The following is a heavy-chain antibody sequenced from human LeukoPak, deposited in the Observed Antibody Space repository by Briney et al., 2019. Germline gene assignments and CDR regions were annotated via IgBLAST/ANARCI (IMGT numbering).Heavy chain of an antibody. J-gene: IGHJ4*02. D-gene: IGHD5-12*01. CDR1: GGSISIYY. Sequence: SETLSLTCTVSGGSISIYYWNWIRQPAGKGLEWIGRIYTSGSTKYNPSLKSRVTMSVDTSKNQFSLKLSSVTAADTAVYYCARGRRYAPVDYWGQGTLVTVSS. V-gene: IGHV4-4*07. CDR3: ARGRRYAPVDY. CDR2: IYTSGST.